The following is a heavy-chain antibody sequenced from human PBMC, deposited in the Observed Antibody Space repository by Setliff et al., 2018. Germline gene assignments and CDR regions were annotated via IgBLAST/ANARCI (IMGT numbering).Heavy chain of an antibody. CDR2: IYSKGSM. Sequence: SETLSLTCTVTGGSINSGPYYWTWIRQSAGKGLEWLGQIYSKGSMNYNPSLKSRVTISADSSKSQFFLRLTSVTAADTAIYYCARGDPSGNNYPVLDYWGQGTLVTVSS. J-gene: IGHJ4*02. CDR3: ARGDPSGNNYPVLDY. CDR1: GGSINSGPYY. V-gene: IGHV4-61*09. D-gene: IGHD5-18*01.